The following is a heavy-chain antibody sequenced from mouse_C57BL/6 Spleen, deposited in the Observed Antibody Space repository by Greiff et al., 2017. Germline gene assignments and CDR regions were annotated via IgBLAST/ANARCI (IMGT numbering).Heavy chain of an antibody. CDR2: INPGSGGT. J-gene: IGHJ2*01. CDR1: GYAFTNYL. Sequence: QVQLQQSGAELVRPGTSVKVSCKASGYAFTNYLIEWVKQRPGQGLEWIGVINPGSGGTNYNEKFKGKATLTADKSSSTAYMQLSSLTSEVSAVYFCASYYGSSFDYWGQGTTLTVSS. V-gene: IGHV1-54*01. CDR3: ASYYGSSFDY. D-gene: IGHD1-1*01.